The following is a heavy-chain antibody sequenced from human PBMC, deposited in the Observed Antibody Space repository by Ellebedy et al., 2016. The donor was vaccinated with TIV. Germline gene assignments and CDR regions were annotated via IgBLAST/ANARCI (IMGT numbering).Heavy chain of an antibody. J-gene: IGHJ4*02. Sequence: GESLKISCSASGFTFSSYAMHWVRQAPGKGLEFVSAIGGNGDTYYADSVKGRFTISRDNAKKSMSLQMNRLRDGDTAIYYCASGILERGYSYGRFDYWGQGTLVTVSS. CDR2: IGGNGDT. D-gene: IGHD5-18*01. V-gene: IGHV3-64*04. CDR1: GFTFSSYA. CDR3: ASGILERGYSYGRFDY.